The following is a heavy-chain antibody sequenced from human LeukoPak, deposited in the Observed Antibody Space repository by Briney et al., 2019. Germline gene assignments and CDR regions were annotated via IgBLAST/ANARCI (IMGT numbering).Heavy chain of an antibody. CDR1: GFIFSSFS. CDR2: ISSSSIYI. Sequence: PGGSLRLSCAASGFIFSSFSMNWVRQVPGKGLEWVSSISSSSIYIFYADSVKGRFSISRDDAKNSLYLQMNSLRAEDTAVYYCARDFPSRFGEGFDFWGQGTLVTVSS. V-gene: IGHV3-21*01. CDR3: ARDFPSRFGEGFDF. J-gene: IGHJ5*01. D-gene: IGHD3-10*01.